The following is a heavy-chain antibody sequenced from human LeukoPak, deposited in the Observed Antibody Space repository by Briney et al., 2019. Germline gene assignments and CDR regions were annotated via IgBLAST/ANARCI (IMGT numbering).Heavy chain of an antibody. CDR1: GGSISNYY. V-gene: IGHV4-59*01. CDR3: AGSYYYYMDV. CDR2: ISYIGST. J-gene: IGHJ6*03. Sequence: SETLSLTCTVSGGSISNYYWSLIRQPPGKGLEWIGYISYIGSTSYNPSLKSRVTISEDTSKNQFSLKLSSVTAADTAVYYCAGSYYYYMDVWGKGTTVTVSS.